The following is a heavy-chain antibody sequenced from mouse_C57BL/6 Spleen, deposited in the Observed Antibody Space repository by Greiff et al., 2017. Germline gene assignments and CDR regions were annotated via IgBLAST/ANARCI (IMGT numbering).Heavy chain of an antibody. Sequence: QVQLKESGPGLVQPSQSLSITCTVSGFSLTSYGVHWVRQSPGKGLEWLGVIWSGGSTDYNAAFISRLSISKDNSKSQVFFKMNSLQADDTAIYYCARNCLYYGYDGFAYWGQGTLVTVSA. CDR2: IWSGGST. V-gene: IGHV2-2*01. CDR3: ARNCLYYGYDGFAY. CDR1: GFSLTSYG. J-gene: IGHJ3*01. D-gene: IGHD2-2*01.